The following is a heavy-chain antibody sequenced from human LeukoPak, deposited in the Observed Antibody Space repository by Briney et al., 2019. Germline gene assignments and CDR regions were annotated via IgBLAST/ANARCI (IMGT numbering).Heavy chain of an antibody. Sequence: ASVKVSCKVSGGTNYALSWVRQAPGQGLEWMGGIIPVLDVANSAQKFRGRVTLTADKSTRTAYMELSSLRSEDTAVYYCARDNDSRDPPHFDYWGQGTLVTVSS. J-gene: IGHJ4*02. V-gene: IGHV1-69*10. CDR2: IIPVLDVA. CDR1: GGTNYA. D-gene: IGHD3-16*01. CDR3: ARDNDSRDPPHFDY.